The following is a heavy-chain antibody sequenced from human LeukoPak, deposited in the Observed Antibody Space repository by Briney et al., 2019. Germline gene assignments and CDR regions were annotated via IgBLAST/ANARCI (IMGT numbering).Heavy chain of an antibody. CDR1: GFTVSSNY. J-gene: IGHJ6*02. V-gene: IGHV3-66*02. Sequence: GGSLRLSCAASGFTVSSNYMSWVRQAPGKGLEWVSVIYSGGSTYYADSVKGRFTISRDNSKNTLYLQMNSLRAEDTAVYYCARDTRDVGYGMDVWGQGTRSPSP. D-gene: IGHD5-24*01. CDR2: IYSGGST. CDR3: ARDTRDVGYGMDV.